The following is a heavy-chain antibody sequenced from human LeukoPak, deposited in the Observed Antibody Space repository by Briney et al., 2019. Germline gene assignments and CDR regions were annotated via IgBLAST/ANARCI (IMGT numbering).Heavy chain of an antibody. CDR2: IKQDGSEK. V-gene: IGHV3-7*01. D-gene: IGHD3-22*01. Sequence: PGGSLRLSCAASGFTFSSYWMSWVRQAPGKGLEWVANIKQDGSEKYYVDSVKGRFTISRDNAKNSLYLQMNSLRAEDTAVYYCARDVSDYYDSSGYDYWGQGTLVTVSS. J-gene: IGHJ4*02. CDR3: ARDVSDYYDSSGYDY. CDR1: GFTFSSYW.